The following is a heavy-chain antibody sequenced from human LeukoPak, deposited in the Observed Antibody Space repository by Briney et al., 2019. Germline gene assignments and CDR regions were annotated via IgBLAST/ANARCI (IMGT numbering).Heavy chain of an antibody. CDR2: ISAYNGNT. Sequence: ASVKVSCKASGYTFTSYGISWVRQAPGQGLEWMGWISAYNGNTNYPQKLQGRVTMTTDTSTSTAYMELRSLRSDDTAVYYCARVIAAIPQNWFDPWGQGTLVTVSS. J-gene: IGHJ5*02. CDR3: ARVIAAIPQNWFDP. V-gene: IGHV1-18*01. CDR1: GYTFTSYG. D-gene: IGHD6-13*01.